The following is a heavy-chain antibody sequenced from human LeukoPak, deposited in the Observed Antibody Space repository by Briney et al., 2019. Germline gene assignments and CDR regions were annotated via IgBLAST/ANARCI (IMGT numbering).Heavy chain of an antibody. Sequence: ASVKVSCKASGYTFTGYYLQWVRQAPGQGLEWMGWINPNSGGTHYAQKFQGRVTMTRDTSISTPYMEVSRLRSDDTAVFYCAREGAGNFDYWGQGTLVTVSS. D-gene: IGHD6-19*01. J-gene: IGHJ4*02. CDR3: AREGAGNFDY. CDR2: INPNSGGT. CDR1: GYTFTGYY. V-gene: IGHV1-2*02.